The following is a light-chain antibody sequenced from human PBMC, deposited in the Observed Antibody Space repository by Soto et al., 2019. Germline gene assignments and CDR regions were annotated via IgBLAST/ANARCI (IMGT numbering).Light chain of an antibody. CDR3: QSYDNSLDVV. J-gene: IGLJ2*01. V-gene: IGLV1-40*01. Sequence: QSVLTQPPSVSGAPGQRVTISCTGSSSNIGAGYDVHWYQQLPGTGPKLLIYGHSNRPSGVPDRFSGSKSGTSASLAITGLQAEDEADYYCQSYDNSLDVVFGGGTKLTVL. CDR2: GHS. CDR1: SSNIGAGYD.